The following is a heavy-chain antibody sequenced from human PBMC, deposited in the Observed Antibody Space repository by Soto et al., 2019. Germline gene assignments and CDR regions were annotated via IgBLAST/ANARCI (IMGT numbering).Heavy chain of an antibody. D-gene: IGHD3-22*01. CDR3: ARVTPSVYYDSSGPRDY. J-gene: IGHJ4*02. Sequence: SETLSLTCAVYGGSFSGYYWSWIRQPPGKGLEWIGEINHSGSANYNPSLKSRVTISVDTSKNQFSLKLSSVTAADTAVYYCARVTPSVYYDSSGPRDYWGQGTLVTVSS. CDR2: INHSGSA. V-gene: IGHV4-34*01. CDR1: GGSFSGYY.